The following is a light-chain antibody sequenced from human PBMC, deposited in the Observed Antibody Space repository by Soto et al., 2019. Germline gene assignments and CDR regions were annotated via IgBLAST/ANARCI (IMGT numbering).Light chain of an antibody. J-gene: IGKJ2*01. CDR3: QQYAGSLYT. CDR2: DAS. CDR1: QSIYTK. Sequence: EIVFTQSPGTLSFSPGEGATLSCRASQSIYTKLAWYQKKSGQAPRLLIYDASTRAYGIPDRFSGSGSGTDFSLTISRLEPEDFAVYYCQQYAGSLYTFAQGTNVDIK. V-gene: IGKV3-20*01.